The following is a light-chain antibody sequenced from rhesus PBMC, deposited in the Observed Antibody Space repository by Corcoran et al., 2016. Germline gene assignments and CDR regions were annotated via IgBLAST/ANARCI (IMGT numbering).Light chain of an antibody. CDR1: ENVNNY. J-gene: IGKJ2*01. V-gene: IGKV1-74*01. CDR3: QHGYGTPCS. CDR2: KAS. Sequence: DIQMTQSPSSLFASVGDRVTITCRASENVNNYLNWYQQKPGKAPKLLIYKASTLQSGVPSRFSGSGSGTDYTFTISSLQPECVATYYYQHGYGTPCSFGQGTKVEIK.